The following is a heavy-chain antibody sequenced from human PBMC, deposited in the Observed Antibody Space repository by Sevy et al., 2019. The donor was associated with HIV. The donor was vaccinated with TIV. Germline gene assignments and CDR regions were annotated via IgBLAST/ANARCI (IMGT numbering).Heavy chain of an antibody. J-gene: IGHJ4*02. Sequence: GGSLRLSCAASGFTFSSYAMSWVRQAPGKGLEWVSAISGSGGSTYYSDSVKGRFTISRDNSKNTLYLQMNSLRAEDTAVYYCAKDHHDYGDDEAVYWGQGTLVTVSS. CDR1: GFTFSSYA. D-gene: IGHD4-17*01. CDR3: AKDHHDYGDDEAVY. CDR2: ISGSGGST. V-gene: IGHV3-23*01.